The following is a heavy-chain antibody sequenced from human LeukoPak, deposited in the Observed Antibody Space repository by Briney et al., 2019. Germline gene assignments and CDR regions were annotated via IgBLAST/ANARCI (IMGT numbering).Heavy chain of an antibody. CDR2: INHSGST. CDR1: GGSISSGDYY. V-gene: IGHV4-30-4*01. D-gene: IGHD6-13*01. Sequence: SQTLSLTCTVSGGSISSGDYYWSWIRQPPGKGLEWIGEINHSGSTNYNPSLKSRVTISVDTSKNQFSLKLSSVTAADTAVYYCARSWYVPFDYWGQGTLVTVSS. CDR3: ARSWYVPFDY. J-gene: IGHJ4*02.